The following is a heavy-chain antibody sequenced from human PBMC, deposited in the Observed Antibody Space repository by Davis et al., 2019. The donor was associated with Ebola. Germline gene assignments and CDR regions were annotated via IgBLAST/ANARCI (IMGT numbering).Heavy chain of an antibody. Sequence: GESLKISCAASGFTFTNYAFSWVRQAPGKGLEWVSAVSGGGTYTYYADSVKGRFTISRDNSKNTLYLQMNSLRAEDTAVYYCARAGGDYYDSSGYLWNYYYGMDVWGKGTTVTVSS. CDR2: VSGGGTYT. D-gene: IGHD3-22*01. J-gene: IGHJ6*04. CDR3: ARAGGDYYDSSGYLWNYYYGMDV. CDR1: GFTFTNYA. V-gene: IGHV3-23*01.